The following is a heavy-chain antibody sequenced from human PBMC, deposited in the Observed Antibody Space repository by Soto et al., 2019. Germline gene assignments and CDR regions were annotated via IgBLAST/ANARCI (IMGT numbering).Heavy chain of an antibody. D-gene: IGHD3-9*01. J-gene: IGHJ4*02. V-gene: IGHV3-23*01. CDR1: GFTFSSYA. CDR3: ARIVEHYDILTVAGLDY. Sequence: EMELLESGGGLVQPGGSLRLSCEASGFTFSSYAMSWVRQAPGQGLEWVSDISGSGGGTYYAASVRGRFTISRDNSKNTVYLQMNTLRAEDTAVYFCARIVEHYDILTVAGLDYWGQGTLVTVSS. CDR2: ISGSGGGT.